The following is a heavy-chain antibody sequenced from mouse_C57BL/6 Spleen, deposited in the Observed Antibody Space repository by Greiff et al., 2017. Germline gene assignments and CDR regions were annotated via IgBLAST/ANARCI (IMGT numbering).Heavy chain of an antibody. CDR2: IDPSDSYT. CDR1: GYTFTSYW. V-gene: IGHV1-69*01. D-gene: IGHD3-3*01. Sequence: QVQLQQPGAELVMPGASVKLSCKASGYTFTSYWMHWVKQRPGQGLEWIGEIDPSDSYTNYNQKFKGKSTLTVDKSSSTAYMQLSSLTSEDSAVYYCARWSGWDYFDYWGQGTTLTVSS. J-gene: IGHJ2*01. CDR3: ARWSGWDYFDY.